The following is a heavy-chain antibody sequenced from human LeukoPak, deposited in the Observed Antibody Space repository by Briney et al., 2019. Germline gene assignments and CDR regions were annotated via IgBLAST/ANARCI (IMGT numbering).Heavy chain of an antibody. CDR1: GFTFSSYE. D-gene: IGHD3-10*01. CDR2: ISSSGSTI. J-gene: IGHJ4*02. CDR3: ARAHYGSGPLYYFDY. Sequence: GGSLRLSCAASGFTFSSYEMNWVRQAPGKGLEWVSYISSSGSTIYYADSVKGRFTISRDNAKNSLYLQMNSLRAEDTAVYYCARAHYGSGPLYYFDYWGQGTLVTVSS. V-gene: IGHV3-48*03.